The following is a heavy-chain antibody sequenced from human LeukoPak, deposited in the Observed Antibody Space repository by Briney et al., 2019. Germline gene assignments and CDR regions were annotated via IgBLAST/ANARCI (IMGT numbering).Heavy chain of an antibody. D-gene: IGHD3-9*01. J-gene: IGHJ4*02. CDR3: ARLGEDPYDILDY. Sequence: PSETLSLTCTVSGGSISSYYWSWIRQPPGKGLEWIGYIYYSGSTSYNPSLKSRVTISVDTSKNQFSLEVTSVTAADTAVYYCARLGEDPYDILDYWGQGTLVTVSS. V-gene: IGHV4-59*08. CDR2: IYYSGST. CDR1: GGSISSYY.